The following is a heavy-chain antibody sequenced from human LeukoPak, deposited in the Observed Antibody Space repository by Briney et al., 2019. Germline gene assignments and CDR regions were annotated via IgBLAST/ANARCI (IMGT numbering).Heavy chain of an antibody. D-gene: IGHD4-11*01. CDR2: INHPGST. CDR3: VRAPLYSKGRDN. V-gene: IGHV4-34*01. J-gene: IGHJ4*02. CDR1: GGSFSGYY. Sequence: SETLSLTCAVYGGSFSGYYWSWIRQPPGKGLEGIGEINHPGSTNYSPSLKSRVTISVDTSKNQFALKLSSVTAPETAGYDCVRAPLYSKGRDNWGQGTLVTVSS.